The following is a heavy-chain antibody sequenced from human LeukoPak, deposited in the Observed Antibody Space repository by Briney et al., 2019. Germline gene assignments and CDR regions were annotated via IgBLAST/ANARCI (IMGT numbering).Heavy chain of an antibody. D-gene: IGHD6-19*01. CDR1: GGSISSGGYY. J-gene: IGHJ4*02. V-gene: IGHV4-30-2*01. CDR3: ARESSSGWYRGYFDY. CDR2: IYHSGST. Sequence: SQTLSLTCTVSGGSISSGGYYWSWIRQPPGKGLEWIGYIYHSGSTYYNPSLKSRVTISVDRSKNQFSLKLSSVTAADTAVYYCARESSSGWYRGYFDYWGQGTLVTVSS.